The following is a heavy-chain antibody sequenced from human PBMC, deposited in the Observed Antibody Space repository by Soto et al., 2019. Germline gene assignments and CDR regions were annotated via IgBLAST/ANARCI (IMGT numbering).Heavy chain of an antibody. CDR1: GFTFDDYG. J-gene: IGHJ6*03. CDR3: ARVKGPYYYYYMDV. V-gene: IGHV3-20*01. CDR2: INWNGGST. Sequence: GSLRLSCAASGFTFDDYGMSWVRQAPGKGLEWVSGINWNGGSTGYADSVKGRFTISRDNAKNSLYLQMNSLRAEDTALYHCARVKGPYYYYYMDVWGKGTTVTVSS.